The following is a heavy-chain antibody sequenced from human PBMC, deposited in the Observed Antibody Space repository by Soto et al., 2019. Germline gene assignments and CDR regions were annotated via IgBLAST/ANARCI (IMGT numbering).Heavy chain of an antibody. J-gene: IGHJ4*02. Sequence: GGSLRLSCAASGFTFRDYPMSWVRQAPGKGLEWVSGLSGGGGSTYYAGSVKGRFTISRDNSKNTLYLQMNSLRIDDTAIYYCAKDSIYSGSYYHDYWGQGTLVTVYS. CDR2: LSGGGGST. CDR1: GFTFRDYP. V-gene: IGHV3-23*01. D-gene: IGHD1-26*01. CDR3: AKDSIYSGSYYHDY.